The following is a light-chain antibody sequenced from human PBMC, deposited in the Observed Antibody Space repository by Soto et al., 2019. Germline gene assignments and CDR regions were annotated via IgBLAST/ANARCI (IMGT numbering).Light chain of an antibody. J-gene: IGKJ5*01. CDR1: QTISSW. Sequence: GDRVTIPCRASQTISSWLAWYQQKPGKAPKLLIYKASTLKSGVPSRFSGSGSGTELTLTISSLQPDDFATYYCQQYDSYPYTFGQGTRLEIK. V-gene: IGKV1-5*03. CDR2: KAS. CDR3: QQYDSYPYT.